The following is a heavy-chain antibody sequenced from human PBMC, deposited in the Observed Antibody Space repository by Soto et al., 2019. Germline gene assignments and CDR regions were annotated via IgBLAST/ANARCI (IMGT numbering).Heavy chain of an antibody. D-gene: IGHD4-17*01. CDR2: IYYSGST. Sequence: SETLSLTCTVSGGSISSYYWSWIRQPPGRRLEWIGYIYYSGSTNYNPSLKSRVTISVDTSKNQFSLKLSSVTAADTAVYYCARGGYGDYELDYWGQGTLVTVSS. CDR1: GGSISSYY. CDR3: ARGGYGDYELDY. J-gene: IGHJ4*02. V-gene: IGHV4-59*01.